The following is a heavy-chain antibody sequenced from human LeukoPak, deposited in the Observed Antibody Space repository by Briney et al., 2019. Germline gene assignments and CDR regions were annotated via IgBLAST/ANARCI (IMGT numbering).Heavy chain of an antibody. J-gene: IGHJ4*02. CDR2: IYYSGST. V-gene: IGHV4-39*07. Sequence: SETLSLTCRVSGGPISSSNYYWGWIRQPPGKGLVWIGSIYYSGSTYYNPSLKSRVTISLDTSKNQFSLKLSSVTAADTAVYYCARDIGRSGWDPQGFDYWGQGTLVTVSS. CDR1: GGPISSSNYY. CDR3: ARDIGRSGWDPQGFDY. D-gene: IGHD6-19*01.